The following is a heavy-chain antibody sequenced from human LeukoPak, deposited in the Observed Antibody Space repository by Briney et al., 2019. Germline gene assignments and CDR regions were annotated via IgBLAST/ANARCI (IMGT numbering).Heavy chain of an antibody. CDR2: IKQDGSGK. Sequence: GGSLRLSCAASGFTFSSYWMSWVRQAPGKGLEWVANIKQDGSGKYYVDSVKGRFTISRDNAKNSLYLQMNSLRAEDTAVYYCASGVWFGELFEKYYFDYWGQGTLVTVSS. CDR1: GFTFSSYW. CDR3: ASGVWFGELFEKYYFDY. V-gene: IGHV3-7*01. J-gene: IGHJ4*02. D-gene: IGHD3-10*01.